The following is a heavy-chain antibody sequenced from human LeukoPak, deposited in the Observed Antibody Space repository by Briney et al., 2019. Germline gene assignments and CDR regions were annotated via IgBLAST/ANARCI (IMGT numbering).Heavy chain of an antibody. D-gene: IGHD6-19*01. J-gene: IGHJ4*02. CDR3: AKDGSNLGIAVAGVKGDFDY. V-gene: IGHV3-23*01. CDR2: ISGSGGST. CDR1: GFTFSSYA. Sequence: PGRSLRLSCAASGFTFSSYAMSWVRQAPGKGLEWVSAISGSGGSTYYADSVKGRFTISRDNSKNTLYLQMNSLRAEDTAVYYCAKDGSNLGIAVAGVKGDFDYWGQGTLVTVSS.